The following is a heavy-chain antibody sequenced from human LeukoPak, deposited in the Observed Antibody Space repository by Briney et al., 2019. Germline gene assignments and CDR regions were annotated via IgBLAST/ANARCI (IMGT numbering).Heavy chain of an antibody. J-gene: IGHJ4*02. Sequence: SETLSLTCTVSGGSISSGSYYWSWIRQPAGKGLEWIGRIYTSGSTNYNPSLKSRVTISVDTSKNQFSLKLSSVTAADTAVYYCARGTTYYYDSSGYFDYWGQGTLVTVSS. CDR2: IYTSGST. CDR1: GGSISSGSYY. CDR3: ARGTTYYYDSSGYFDY. D-gene: IGHD3-22*01. V-gene: IGHV4-61*02.